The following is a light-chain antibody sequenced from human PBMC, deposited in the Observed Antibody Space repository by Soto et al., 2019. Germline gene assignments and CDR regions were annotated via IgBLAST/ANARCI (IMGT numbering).Light chain of an antibody. CDR1: QAILTY. CDR3: QQTFSPDVT. Sequence: DFQMTQSPSSLSAALGDRVTSXXRASQAILTYLNWLQQKAGKAPEVXIYEASGLRSGVPSRFTGSGSATDFTLTITSLQREDAGTYLCQQTFSPDVTFGGGTKV. V-gene: IGKV1-39*01. CDR2: EAS. J-gene: IGKJ4*01.